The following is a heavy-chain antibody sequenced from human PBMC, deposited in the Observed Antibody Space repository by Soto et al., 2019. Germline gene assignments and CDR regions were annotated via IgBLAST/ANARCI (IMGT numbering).Heavy chain of an antibody. V-gene: IGHV3-30*18. D-gene: IGHD6-19*01. CDR3: VKDGSSGWPYFYDMDV. Sequence: GGSLRLSCAASGFTFSSYGMHWVRQAPGKGLEWVAVISYDGSNKYYADSVKGRFTISRDNSKNTLYLQMSSLRAEDTAVYYCVKDGSSGWPYFYDMDVWGQGTTVPVYS. CDR2: ISYDGSNK. CDR1: GFTFSSYG. J-gene: IGHJ6*02.